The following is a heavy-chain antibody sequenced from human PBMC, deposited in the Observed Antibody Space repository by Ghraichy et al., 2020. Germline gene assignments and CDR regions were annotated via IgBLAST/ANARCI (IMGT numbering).Heavy chain of an antibody. Sequence: SETLSLTCAVYGGSFSGYYWSWIRQPPGKGLEWIGEINHSGSTNYNPSLKSRVTISVDTSKNQFSLKLSSVTAADTAVYYCARQSIMVRGATNYWGQGTLVTVSS. V-gene: IGHV4-34*01. CDR3: ARQSIMVRGATNY. CDR1: GGSFSGYY. D-gene: IGHD3-10*01. J-gene: IGHJ4*02. CDR2: INHSGST.